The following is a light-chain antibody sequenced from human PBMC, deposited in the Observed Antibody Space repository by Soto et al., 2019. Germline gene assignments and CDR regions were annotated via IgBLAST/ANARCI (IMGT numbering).Light chain of an antibody. CDR2: GAS. Sequence: EILLTQSPGTLSLSPGERATLSCRASQSVRNSYLAWYQQKPGQAPRLLIYGASGRATGIPERFSGSGSGTDFTLTISRLEPEDFAVYYCQQYGSSPYTFGQGTKLEI. CDR1: QSVRNSY. V-gene: IGKV3-20*01. J-gene: IGKJ2*01. CDR3: QQYGSSPYT.